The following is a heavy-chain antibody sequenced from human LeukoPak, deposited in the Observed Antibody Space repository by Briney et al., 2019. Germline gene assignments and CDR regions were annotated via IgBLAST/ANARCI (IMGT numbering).Heavy chain of an antibody. Sequence: ASETLSLTCTVSGGSISSYHWSWIRQSPGKGLEWIGYIYYSGSTNYNPSLKSRVTISLGTSKNQFSLKLISVTAADTAMYYCATAYEGYGSSPYNWLDPWGQGTLVTVSS. J-gene: IGHJ5*02. CDR3: ATAYEGYGSSPYNWLDP. D-gene: IGHD6-6*01. CDR1: GGSISSYH. CDR2: IYYSGST. V-gene: IGHV4-59*01.